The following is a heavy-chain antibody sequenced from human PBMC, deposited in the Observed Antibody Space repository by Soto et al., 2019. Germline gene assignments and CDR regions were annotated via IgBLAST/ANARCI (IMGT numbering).Heavy chain of an antibody. D-gene: IGHD2-15*01. CDR2: IYYSGST. V-gene: IGHV4-31*03. CDR1: GGSISSGGYY. CDR3: SRDHRCCSYWFDP. Sequence: QVQLQESGPGLVKPSQTLSLTCTVSGGSISSGGYYWSWIRQHPGKGLEWIGYIYYSGSTYYNPCLKSRVTISVDTSKTQFSLKLSSVPAADTAVYYCSRDHRCCSYWFDPWGQGTLVTVSS. J-gene: IGHJ5*02.